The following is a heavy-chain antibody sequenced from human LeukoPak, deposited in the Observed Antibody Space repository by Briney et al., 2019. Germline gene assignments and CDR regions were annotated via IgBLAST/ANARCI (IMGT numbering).Heavy chain of an antibody. Sequence: SGATLVKPTQTLTLTCTFSRVSLSTSGMGVGWIRQPPGKALERLALIYCDEDKRYIPSLKSRLTIPKDTTKNQVVLTMTNMDPVDTATYYCAHRLVTMIVVADAFDIWGQGTMVTVSS. CDR3: AHRLVTMIVVADAFDI. J-gene: IGHJ3*02. CDR1: RVSLSTSGMG. CDR2: IYCDEDK. V-gene: IGHV2-5*02. D-gene: IGHD3-22*01.